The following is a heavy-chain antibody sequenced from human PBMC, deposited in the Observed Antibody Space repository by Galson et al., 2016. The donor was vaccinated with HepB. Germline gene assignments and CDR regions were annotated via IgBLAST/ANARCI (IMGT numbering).Heavy chain of an antibody. CDR3: AGVTYSGNYGHAFHI. Sequence: SLRLSCAASGFTFSDHYMDWVRQAPGKGLEWVGRTRKKTNGYTTEYAASVKGRFTISRDDSKNSLYLQMNSLKTEDTAMYYCAGVTYSGNYGHAFHIWGQGTMVTVSS. J-gene: IGHJ3*02. D-gene: IGHD1-26*01. V-gene: IGHV3-72*01. CDR2: TRKKTNGYTT. CDR1: GFTFSDHY.